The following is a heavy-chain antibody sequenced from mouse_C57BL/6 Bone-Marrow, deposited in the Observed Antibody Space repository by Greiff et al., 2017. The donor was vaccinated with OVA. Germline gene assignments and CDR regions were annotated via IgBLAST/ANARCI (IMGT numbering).Heavy chain of an antibody. V-gene: IGHV1-55*01. CDR2: IYPGSGST. Sequence: QVQLQQSGAELVKPGASVKMSCKASGYTFTSYWITWVKQRPGQGLEWIGDIYPGSGSTNYNEKFKSKATLTVDTSSSTAYMQLSSLTSEDSAVYYCARSLYDGYYVDYWGQGTTLTVSS. D-gene: IGHD2-3*01. J-gene: IGHJ2*01. CDR1: GYTFTSYW. CDR3: ARSLYDGYYVDY.